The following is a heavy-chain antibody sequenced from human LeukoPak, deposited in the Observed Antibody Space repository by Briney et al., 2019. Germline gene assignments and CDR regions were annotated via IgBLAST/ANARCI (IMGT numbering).Heavy chain of an antibody. CDR3: ARDDYGGKLIDY. D-gene: IGHD4-23*01. Sequence: GRSLRLSCAASGFTFSSYAMHRVRQAPGKGLAWAAVISYDGSNKYYADSVKGRFTISRDNSKNTLYLQMNSLRAEDTAVYYCARDDYGGKLIDYWGQGTLVSVSS. J-gene: IGHJ4*02. V-gene: IGHV3-30-3*01. CDR2: ISYDGSNK. CDR1: GFTFSSYA.